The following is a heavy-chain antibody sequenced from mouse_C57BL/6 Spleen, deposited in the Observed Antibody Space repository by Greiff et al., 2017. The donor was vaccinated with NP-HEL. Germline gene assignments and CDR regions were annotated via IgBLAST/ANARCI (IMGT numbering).Heavy chain of an antibody. CDR3: ARNRYGSSYQYFDV. CDR2: IYPRSGNT. Sequence: VKLMESGAELARPGASVKLSCKASGYTFTSYGISWVKQRTGQGLEWIGEIYPRSGNTYYNEKFKGKATLTADKSSSTAYMELRSLTSEDSAVYFCARNRYGSSYQYFDVWGTGTTVTVSS. D-gene: IGHD1-1*01. CDR1: GYTFTSYG. V-gene: IGHV1-81*01. J-gene: IGHJ1*03.